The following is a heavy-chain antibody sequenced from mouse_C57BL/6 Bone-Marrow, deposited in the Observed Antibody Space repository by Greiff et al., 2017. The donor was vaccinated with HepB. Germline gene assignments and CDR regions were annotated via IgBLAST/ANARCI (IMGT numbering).Heavy chain of an antibody. V-gene: IGHV1-82*01. CDR2: IDPGDGDT. J-gene: IGHJ1*03. Sequence: VQRVESGPELVKPGASVKISCKASGYAFSSSWMNWVKQSPEKGLEWIGRIDPGDGDTNYNGKFKGKATLTADKSSSTAYMQLSSLTSEDSAVYFCARSPPYYYGSSDWYFDVWGTGTTVTVSS. CDR3: ARSPPYYYGSSDWYFDV. D-gene: IGHD1-1*01. CDR1: GYAFSSSW.